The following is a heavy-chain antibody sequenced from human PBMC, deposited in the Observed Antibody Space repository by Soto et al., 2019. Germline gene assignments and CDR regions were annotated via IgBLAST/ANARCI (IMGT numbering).Heavy chain of an antibody. CDR1: GGSITSGGYC. V-gene: IGHV4-31*03. Sequence: QVQLQESGPGLVKPSQTLSLTCTVSGGSITSGGYCWTWIRQHPVKGLEWMGHIYYSGITDYNPSTKSRVTIPMGTSKNQFSLKLTSVTAADTAVYYCARDGDYFGSGSPPLLSRWGQGTLVTVSS. CDR2: IYYSGIT. CDR3: ARDGDYFGSGSPPLLSR. D-gene: IGHD3-10*01. J-gene: IGHJ4*02.